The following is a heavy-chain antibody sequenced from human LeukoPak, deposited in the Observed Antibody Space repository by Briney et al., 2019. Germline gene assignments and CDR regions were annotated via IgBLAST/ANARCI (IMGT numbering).Heavy chain of an antibody. J-gene: IGHJ4*02. CDR1: GFTFSSYG. CDR2: ISSSGSTI. D-gene: IGHD3-22*01. V-gene: IGHV3-48*04. CDR3: ARDLYRIVVVPHYFDY. Sequence: PGGSLRLSCAASGFTFSSYGMHWVRQAPGKGLEWVSYISSSGSTIYYADSVKGRFTISRDNAKNSLYLQMNSLRAEDTAVYYCARDLYRIVVVPHYFDYWGQGTLVTVSS.